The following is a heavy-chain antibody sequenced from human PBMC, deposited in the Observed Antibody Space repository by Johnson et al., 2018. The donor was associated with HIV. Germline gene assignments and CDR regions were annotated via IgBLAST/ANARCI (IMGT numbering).Heavy chain of an antibody. CDR2: IKSKTDGGTT. CDR1: GFTFSNAW. V-gene: IGHV3-15*01. J-gene: IGHJ3*02. Sequence: VQLVESGGGLVQPGGSLRLSCAASGFTFSNAWMSWVRQAPGKGLEWVGRIKSKTDGGTTDYAAPVKGRFTISRDDSKNTLYLQMNSLRAEDTAVYYCARDRGNYDDAFDILGQGTMVTVSS. D-gene: IGHD1-7*01. CDR3: ARDRGNYDDAFDI.